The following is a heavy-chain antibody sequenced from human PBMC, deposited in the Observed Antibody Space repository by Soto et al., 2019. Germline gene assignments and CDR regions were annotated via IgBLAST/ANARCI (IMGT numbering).Heavy chain of an antibody. CDR2: ISGSGFKK. V-gene: IGHV3-23*04. CDR3: AKNQGVELVPLATVDWFDP. Sequence: DVQLVESGGGLAQPGGSLRLSCAASGFTFSGYSMNWVRQAPGKGLEWISSISGSGFKKYYADSVKGRFTISRDNSKSTVYLELNNLSAEDTAVYHCAKNQGVELVPLATVDWFDPWGQGSVVTVSS. J-gene: IGHJ5*02. CDR1: GFTFSGYS. D-gene: IGHD1-26*01.